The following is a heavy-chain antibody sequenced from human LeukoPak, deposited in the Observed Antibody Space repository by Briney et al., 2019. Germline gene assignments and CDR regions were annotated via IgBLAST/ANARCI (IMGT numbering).Heavy chain of an antibody. CDR1: GGSISSSGSY. CDR3: ARGAGTGFHY. D-gene: IGHD6-19*01. Sequence: SETLSLTCTVSGGSISSSGSYWGWIRQPPRRGLEWIGTIYYSGSTYYNSSLKSRVSISGDASKNQFSLKLRSVTAADTAVYYCARGAGTGFHYWGQGTLVTVSS. CDR2: IYYSGST. V-gene: IGHV4-39*07. J-gene: IGHJ4*02.